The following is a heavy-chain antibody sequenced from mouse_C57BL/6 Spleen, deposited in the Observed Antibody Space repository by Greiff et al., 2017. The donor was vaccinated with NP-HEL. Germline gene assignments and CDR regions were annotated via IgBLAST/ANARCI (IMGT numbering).Heavy chain of an antibody. D-gene: IGHD1-1*02. CDR1: GYTFTSYW. V-gene: IGHV1-64*01. CDR3: ARGGHYYAMDY. Sequence: QVQLQQPGAELVKPGASVKLSCKASGYTFTSYWMHWVKQRPGQGLEWIGMIHPNSGSTNYNEKFKSKVTLTVDKSSSTAYMQLSSLTSEDSAVYYCARGGHYYAMDYWGQGTSVTVSS. CDR2: IHPNSGST. J-gene: IGHJ4*01.